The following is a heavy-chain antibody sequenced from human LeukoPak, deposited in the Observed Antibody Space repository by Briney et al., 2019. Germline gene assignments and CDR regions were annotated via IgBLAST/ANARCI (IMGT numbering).Heavy chain of an antibody. CDR1: GFTFSDYG. CDR3: ARDLWTVGATDTLAY. V-gene: IGHV3-48*04. D-gene: IGHD1-26*01. CDR2: ISSSSSTK. J-gene: IGHJ4*02. Sequence: GGSLRLSCEASGFTFSDYGMYWVRQAPGKGLEGVADISSSSSTKFYADSVKGRFTISRDNAKNSVYLQMNSLRAEDTAVYFCARDLWTVGATDTLAYWGQGTPVTVSS.